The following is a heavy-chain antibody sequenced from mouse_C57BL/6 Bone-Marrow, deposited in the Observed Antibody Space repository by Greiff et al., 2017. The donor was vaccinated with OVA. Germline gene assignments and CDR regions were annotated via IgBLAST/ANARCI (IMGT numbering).Heavy chain of an antibody. CDR2: IDPEDGET. Sequence: VQLKQSGAELVKPGASVKLSCTASGFNIKDYYMHWVKQRTEQGLEWIGRIDPEDGETKYAPKFPGKATITADTSSNTAYLQLSSLTSEDTAVYYCARTPPRYGSSYVFAYWGQGTLVTVSA. CDR3: ARTPPRYGSSYVFAY. J-gene: IGHJ3*01. D-gene: IGHD1-1*01. CDR1: GFNIKDYY. V-gene: IGHV14-2*01.